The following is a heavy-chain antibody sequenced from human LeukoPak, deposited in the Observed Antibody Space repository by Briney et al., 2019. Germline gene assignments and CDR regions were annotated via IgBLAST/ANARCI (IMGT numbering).Heavy chain of an antibody. J-gene: IGHJ4*02. CDR2: ISSSSNTI. Sequence: GGSLRLSCAASGFTFSNYNMNWVRQPPGKGLQWVSYISSSSNTIYYADSVKGRFTISRDNAKNSLLLQMNSLRADDTAVYYCAREFAHEFNNDYWGQGPLVTVSS. CDR1: GFTFSNYN. V-gene: IGHV3-48*01. CDR3: AREFAHEFNNDY. D-gene: IGHD3-10*01.